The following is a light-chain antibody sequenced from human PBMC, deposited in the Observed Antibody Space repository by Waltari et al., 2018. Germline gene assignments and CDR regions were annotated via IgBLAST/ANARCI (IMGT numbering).Light chain of an antibody. CDR1: QDINKW. CDR3: QQAHSFPYS. CDR2: AGS. J-gene: IGKJ2*03. V-gene: IGKV1-12*01. Sequence: DIQMTQSPSSVSASVGDRVTITCRASQDINKWLAWFQQTPGKAPKLLLYAGSSLQSGVPSRFSGSGSGADFTLTISTLQPEDSATYYCQQAHSFPYSFDQGTKLEIK.